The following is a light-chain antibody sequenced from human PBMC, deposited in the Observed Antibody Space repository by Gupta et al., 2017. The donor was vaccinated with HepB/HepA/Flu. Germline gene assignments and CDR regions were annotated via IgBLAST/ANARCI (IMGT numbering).Light chain of an antibody. CDR1: ILDDNS. CDR2: QDT. Sequence: SYELTQPPSVSVSPGQTASITCSGHILDDNSASWYQQKPGQSPILVIDQDTKRPSGIPERFSGPNSGNTATLTISGTQAVDEADYYCQAWDDSTVVFGGGTTLTVL. CDR3: QAWDDSTVV. J-gene: IGLJ2*01. V-gene: IGLV3-1*01.